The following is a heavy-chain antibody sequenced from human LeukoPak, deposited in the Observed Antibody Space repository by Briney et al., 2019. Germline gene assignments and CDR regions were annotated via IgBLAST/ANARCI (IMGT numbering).Heavy chain of an antibody. CDR2: ISSNGGST. D-gene: IGHD1-26*01. Sequence: GGSLRLSCAASGFTFSSYAMHWVRQAPGKGLEYVSAISSNGGSTSYANSVKGRFTISRDNSKNTLYLQMGSLRAEDMAVYYCARDSEWGLLRSDYWGQGTLVTVSS. V-gene: IGHV3-64*01. CDR3: ARDSEWGLLRSDY. CDR1: GFTFSSYA. J-gene: IGHJ4*02.